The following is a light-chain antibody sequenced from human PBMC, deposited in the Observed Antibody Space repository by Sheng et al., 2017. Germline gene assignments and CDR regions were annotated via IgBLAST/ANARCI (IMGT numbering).Light chain of an antibody. J-gene: IGKJ2*01. CDR3: QQYYSTPPYT. V-gene: IGKV1-NL1*01. CDR1: QDITNS. CDR2: AAS. Sequence: IQMTQSPSSLSASVGDRVTITCRASQDITNSLVWYQQKPGKAPKLLLYAASRLESGVPSRFSGGGSGTDYTLTISGLQPEDFATYYCQQYYSTPPYTFGQGTKLEI.